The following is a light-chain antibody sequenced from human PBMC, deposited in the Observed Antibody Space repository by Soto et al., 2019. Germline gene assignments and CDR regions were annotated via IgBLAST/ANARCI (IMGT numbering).Light chain of an antibody. CDR2: ASS. V-gene: IGKV1-39*01. Sequence: DIQMTQSPSSLSASVGDRITVTCRASQIIGSYLNWYQQKPGKAPELLIYASSILQSGVPSRFSGSGSESDFTLTISSLQPEDFATYYCQQSFSTPLTFGGGTKVDIK. J-gene: IGKJ4*01. CDR1: QIIGSY. CDR3: QQSFSTPLT.